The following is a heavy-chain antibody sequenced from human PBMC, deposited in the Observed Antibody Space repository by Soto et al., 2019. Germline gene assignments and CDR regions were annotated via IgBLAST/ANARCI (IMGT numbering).Heavy chain of an antibody. CDR3: AREQWGFDS. CDR1: GGSITTNGHY. D-gene: IGHD6-19*01. V-gene: IGHV4-31*03. CDR2: IYYTGNS. Sequence: QVQLQESGPELVKPSQTLSLTCSVSGGSITTNGHYWTWIRQHPGQGLEWIAYIYYTGNSYLNPSLKSRLSISVDTSKNQFSLEQRSVTAADTAVYYCAREQWGFDSWGQGTLVTVSS. J-gene: IGHJ4*02.